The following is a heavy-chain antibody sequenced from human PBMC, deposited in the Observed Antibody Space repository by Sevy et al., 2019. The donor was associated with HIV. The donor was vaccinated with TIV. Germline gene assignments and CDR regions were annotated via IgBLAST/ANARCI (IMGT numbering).Heavy chain of an antibody. J-gene: IGHJ3*02. D-gene: IGHD2-15*01. V-gene: IGHV1-2*02. CDR1: GYTFTGHY. Sequence: ASVTVSCKASGYTFTGHYMHWVRQAPGQGLEWMGWINPNSGSTDYAQKFQGRVTLTRDTSISTAYLELSRLTSDDTAVCYCARVFPYCSGGSCYSPYDAFDIWGQGTMVTVSS. CDR3: ARVFPYCSGGSCYSPYDAFDI. CDR2: INPNSGST.